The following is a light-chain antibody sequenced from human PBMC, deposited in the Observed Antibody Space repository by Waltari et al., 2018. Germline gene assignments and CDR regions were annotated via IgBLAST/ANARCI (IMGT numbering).Light chain of an antibody. V-gene: IGLV2-23*01. CDR3: CSYAGSSPHVV. Sequence: QSALTQPASVSGSPGQSITISCTGTSSDVGSYNLVSWYQQHPGKAPKLMIYEDTKRPSGVSDRFSGSKSGNTASLTISGLQAEYEADYCCCSYAGSSPHVVFGGGTKLTVL. CDR2: EDT. J-gene: IGLJ2*01. CDR1: SSDVGSYNL.